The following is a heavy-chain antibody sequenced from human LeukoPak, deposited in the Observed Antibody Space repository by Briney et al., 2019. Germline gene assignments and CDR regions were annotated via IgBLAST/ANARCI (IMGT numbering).Heavy chain of an antibody. Sequence: ASVKVSCKASGYTFTNYYMHWVRQAPGQGLEWMGIINPSVGSTSYAQKFQGRVTMTRDTSTSTVSMELSSLRSEDTAVYYCANILPPRGLQKDYYYYYGMDVWGQGTTVTVPS. D-gene: IGHD3-9*01. J-gene: IGHJ6*02. CDR3: ANILPPRGLQKDYYYYYGMDV. CDR1: GYTFTNYY. V-gene: IGHV1-46*01. CDR2: INPSVGST.